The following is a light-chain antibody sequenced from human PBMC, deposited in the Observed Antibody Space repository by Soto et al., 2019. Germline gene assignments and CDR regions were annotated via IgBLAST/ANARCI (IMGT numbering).Light chain of an antibody. CDR1: QSIGRF. Sequence: DIQMTQSPSSVSASVGDRVTITCRASQSIGRFFNWFQQKPGEAPKLLLYGTSNLHSGVPSRFSGSGSETEFTLTISSLQLEDFGMFYCQQSHSTPLTFGGGTRVE. V-gene: IGKV1-39*01. J-gene: IGKJ4*01. CDR3: QQSHSTPLT. CDR2: GTS.